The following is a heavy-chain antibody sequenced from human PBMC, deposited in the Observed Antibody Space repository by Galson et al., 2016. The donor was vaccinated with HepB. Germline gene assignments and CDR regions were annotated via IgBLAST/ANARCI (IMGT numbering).Heavy chain of an antibody. Sequence: SVKVSCKVSGFTLTELSIHWVRQAPGKRLEWMGGLDPEEGDTIYAQKFQDRVTMTEDTSADTAYLELSSLTTEDTAGYYCATESAVGATLPADFWGQGTVVTGSS. D-gene: IGHD1-26*01. J-gene: IGHJ4*02. CDR1: GFTLTELS. V-gene: IGHV1-24*01. CDR3: ATESAVGATLPADF. CDR2: LDPEEGDT.